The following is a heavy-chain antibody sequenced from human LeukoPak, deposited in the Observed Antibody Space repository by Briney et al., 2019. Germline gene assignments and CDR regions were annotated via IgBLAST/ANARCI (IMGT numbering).Heavy chain of an antibody. V-gene: IGHV4-61*02. J-gene: IGHJ6*03. CDR3: ARVAGYDYLALRANYYMDV. Sequence: SETLSLTCTVSGGSISSGSYYWSWIRQPAGKGLEWIGRIYTSGSTNYNPSLKSRVTISVDTSKNQFSLKLSSVTAADTAVYYCARVAGYDYLALRANYYMDVWGKGTTVTVSS. CDR2: IYTSGST. D-gene: IGHD5-12*01. CDR1: GGSISSGSYY.